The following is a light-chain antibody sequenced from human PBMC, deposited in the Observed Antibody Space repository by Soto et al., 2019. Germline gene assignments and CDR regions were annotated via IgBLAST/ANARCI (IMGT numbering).Light chain of an antibody. CDR2: NAS. CDR3: QQRYRWPET. V-gene: IGKV3-11*01. Sequence: EIVLTQSPGTLSLSPGERATLSCRASQSVTNFLAWYQQKPGQSPSLLIYNASHRATGIPARFSGSGSGTDFTLTISSLEPGDFAVYYCQQRYRWPETFGEGTRVDIK. CDR1: QSVTNF. J-gene: IGKJ1*01.